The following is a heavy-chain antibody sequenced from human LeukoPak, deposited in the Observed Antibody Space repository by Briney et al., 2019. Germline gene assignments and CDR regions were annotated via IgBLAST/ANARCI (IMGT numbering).Heavy chain of an antibody. Sequence: GGSLRLSCAASGFIFSSYTMSWVRQAPGKGLEWVSGISNSGGSTYYADSVKGRFTISRDNSKNTLYLQMNSLRAEDTAVYYCAKGVAGTKPGDYFDYWGQGTLVTVSS. D-gene: IGHD6-19*01. CDR3: AKGVAGTKPGDYFDY. V-gene: IGHV3-23*01. CDR1: GFIFSSYT. J-gene: IGHJ4*02. CDR2: ISNSGGST.